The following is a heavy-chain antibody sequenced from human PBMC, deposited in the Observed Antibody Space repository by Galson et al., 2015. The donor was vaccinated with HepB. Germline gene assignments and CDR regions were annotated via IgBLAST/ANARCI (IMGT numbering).Heavy chain of an antibody. Sequence: SLRLSCAASGYTFSCCGLHWVRQAPGKGLEWVATMTFDGYNKYYVDSVKGRFTLSRDSSKNTLYLQMNSLRAEDTAVYYCARDPNAVRFLEWLPQYYFDYWGQGTLVTVSS. V-gene: IGHV3-30*03. J-gene: IGHJ4*02. CDR2: MTFDGYNK. CDR3: ARDPNAVRFLEWLPQYYFDY. CDR1: GYTFSCCG. D-gene: IGHD3-3*01.